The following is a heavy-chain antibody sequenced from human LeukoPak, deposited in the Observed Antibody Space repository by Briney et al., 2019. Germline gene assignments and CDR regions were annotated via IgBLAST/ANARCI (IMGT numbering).Heavy chain of an antibody. V-gene: IGHV3-11*06. CDR2: ISSDNTYT. J-gene: IGHJ4*02. Sequence: PGGSLRLSCAASGFTSSDYYMSWVRQAPGKEMECVSYISSDNTYTNYADSVRGRFTISRDNAKNSLYLQMNSLRAEDTAVYYCVRGGPYGDYDAYWGQGTLVTVSS. CDR1: GFTSSDYY. CDR3: VRGGPYGDYDAY. D-gene: IGHD4-17*01.